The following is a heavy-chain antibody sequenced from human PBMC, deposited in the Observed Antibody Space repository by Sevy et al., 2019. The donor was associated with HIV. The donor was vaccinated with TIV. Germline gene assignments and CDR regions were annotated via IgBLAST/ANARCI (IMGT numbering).Heavy chain of an antibody. CDR2: IYTSGST. CDR1: GGSISSYY. V-gene: IGHV4-4*07. J-gene: IGHJ3*02. Sequence: SETLSLTCTVSGGSISSYYWSWIRQPAGKGLEWIGRIYTSGSTNYNPSLKSRVTTSVDTSKNQFSLKLSSVTAADTAGYYCAGGGIFGEVIIIDAFDIWGQGTMVTVSS. D-gene: IGHD3-3*01. CDR3: AGGGIFGEVIIIDAFDI.